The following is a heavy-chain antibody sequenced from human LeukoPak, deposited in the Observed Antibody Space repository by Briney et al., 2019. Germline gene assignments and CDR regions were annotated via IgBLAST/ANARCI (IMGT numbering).Heavy chain of an antibody. CDR2: INWNGGRK. CDR3: VRDPPYEGSPPVDFAL. D-gene: IGHD4-23*01. J-gene: IGHJ2*01. CDR1: GFTCDDYG. V-gene: IGHV3-20*04. Sequence: GGSLRLSCAASGFTCDDYGMNWVRHAPGKGLEGVSGINWNGGRKAYAVYEKGRFTIYRDNTKNSLYIQMKSLRAADAALFYCVRDPPYEGSPPVDFALRGRGTLGTVS.